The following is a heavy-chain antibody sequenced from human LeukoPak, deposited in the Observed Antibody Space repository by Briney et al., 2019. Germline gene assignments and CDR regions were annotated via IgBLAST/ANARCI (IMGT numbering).Heavy chain of an antibody. CDR1: GFTFSSYE. CDR3: ARRRVQPAWFDP. CDR2: ISSSGSTI. J-gene: IGHJ5*02. V-gene: IGHV3-48*03. Sequence: PGGSLRLSCAASGFTFSSYEMNWVRPAPGKGLEWVSYISSSGSTIYYADSVKGRFTISRDNAKNSLYLQMNSLRAEDTAVYYCARRRVQPAWFDPWGQGTLVTVSS.